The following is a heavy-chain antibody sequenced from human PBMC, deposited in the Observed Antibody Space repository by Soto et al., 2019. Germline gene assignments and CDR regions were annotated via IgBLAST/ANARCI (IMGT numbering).Heavy chain of an antibody. D-gene: IGHD2-15*01. J-gene: IGHJ4*02. V-gene: IGHV6-1*01. Sequence: SQTLSLTCAISGDSVSSNSAAWNWIRQSPSGGLEWLGRTYYRSKWYNDYAVSVKSRITINPDTSKNQFSLQLNSVTPEDTAVYYCSREALRGGSCNFDFWGQGTLVTVSS. CDR3: SREALRGGSCNFDF. CDR2: TYYRSKWYN. CDR1: GDSVSSNSAA.